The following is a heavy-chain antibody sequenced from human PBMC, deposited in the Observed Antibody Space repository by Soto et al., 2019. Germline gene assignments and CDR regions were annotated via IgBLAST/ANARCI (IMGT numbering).Heavy chain of an antibody. J-gene: IGHJ5*02. D-gene: IGHD6-13*01. CDR3: ARSSSSSWYFWFDP. V-gene: IGHV4-34*01. CDR2: INHSGST. Sequence: SETLSLTCAVYGGSFSGYYWSWIRQPPGKGLEWMGEINHSGSTNYNPSLKSRVTISVDTSKNQFSLKLSSVTAADTAVYYCARSSSSSWYFWFDPWGQGTLVTVSS. CDR1: GGSFSGYY.